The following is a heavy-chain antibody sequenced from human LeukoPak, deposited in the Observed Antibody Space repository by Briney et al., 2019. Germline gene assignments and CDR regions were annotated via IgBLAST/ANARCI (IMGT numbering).Heavy chain of an antibody. CDR1: GYSFTGYY. CDR3: ARDRPYRSGSPNTFDY. CDR2: INPNSGGT. V-gene: IGHV1-2*02. J-gene: IGHJ4*02. Sequence: ASVKVSCKASGYSFTGYYIHWVRQAPGQGLEWMGWINPNSGGTNYAQKFQGRVTMTRDTSISTAYMELSRLRSDDTAVYYCARDRPYRSGSPNTFDYWGQGTLVTVSS. D-gene: IGHD6-19*01.